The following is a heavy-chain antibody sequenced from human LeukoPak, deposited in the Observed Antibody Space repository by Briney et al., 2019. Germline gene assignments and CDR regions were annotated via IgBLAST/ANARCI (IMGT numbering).Heavy chain of an antibody. J-gene: IGHJ4*02. CDR2: IISSSSYI. CDR1: GFTFSSYS. V-gene: IGHV3-21*01. D-gene: IGHD5-18*01. Sequence: GAFLRLSCAASGFTFSSYSMSWRRQAPGKGLELVSSIISSSSYIYYAASVKGRFTISRDNAKNSLYLQMKSPRAEDTAVYYCAREHTEYSYGYFYWGQGTLVTVSS. CDR3: AREHTEYSYGYFY.